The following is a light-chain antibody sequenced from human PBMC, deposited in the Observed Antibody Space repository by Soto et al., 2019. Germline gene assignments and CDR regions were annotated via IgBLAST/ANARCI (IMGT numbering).Light chain of an antibody. Sequence: DFVMTQSPDSLAVSLGERATINCKSGQSVLSSSNNKNYLAWYQQKPGQPPKLLIYWASTRESGVPDRFGGSGSGTDFTLTISSLQAGDVAVYYCHQYYSIPYTFGQGTKLEIK. CDR2: WAS. V-gene: IGKV4-1*01. CDR3: HQYYSIPYT. J-gene: IGKJ2*01. CDR1: QSVLSSSNNKNY.